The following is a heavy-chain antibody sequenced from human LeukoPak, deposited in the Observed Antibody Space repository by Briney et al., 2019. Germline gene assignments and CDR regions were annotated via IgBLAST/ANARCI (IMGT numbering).Heavy chain of an antibody. CDR2: ISYDGSNK. CDR1: GFTFSSYA. D-gene: IGHD2-2*01. Sequence: PGGSLRLSCAASGFTFSSYAMHWVRQAPGKGLEWVAVISYDGSNKYYADSVKGRFTISRDNSKNTLYLQMNSLRAEDTAVYYCAKDLGGYCSSTSCNDYWGQGTLVTVSS. CDR3: AKDLGGYCSSTSCNDY. J-gene: IGHJ4*02. V-gene: IGHV3-30-3*01.